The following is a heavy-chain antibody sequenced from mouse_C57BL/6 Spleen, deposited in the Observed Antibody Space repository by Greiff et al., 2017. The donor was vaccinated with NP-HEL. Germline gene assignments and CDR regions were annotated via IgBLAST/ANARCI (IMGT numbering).Heavy chain of an antibody. D-gene: IGHD1-1*01. CDR1: GFSLSTFGMG. CDR2: IWWDDDK. V-gene: IGHV8-8*01. J-gene: IGHJ2*01. Sequence: QVTLKECGPGILQPSQTLSLTCSFSGFSLSTFGMGVGWIRQPSGKGLEWLAHIWWDDDKYYNPALKSRLTISKDTSKNQVFLKIANVDTADTATYYCARISTYYGSSSDYFDYWGQGTTLTVSS. CDR3: ARISTYYGSSSDYFDY.